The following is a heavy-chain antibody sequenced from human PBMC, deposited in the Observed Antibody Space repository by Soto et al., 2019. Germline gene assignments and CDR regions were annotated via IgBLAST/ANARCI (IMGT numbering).Heavy chain of an antibody. Sequence: PGESLKISCKGSGYSFTSYWISWVRQMPGKGLEWMGRIDPSDSYTNYSPSFQGHVTISADKSISTAYLQWSSLKASDTATYYCARQADYDILTPYYNVLHYYGVDVWGQGTTVTVSS. D-gene: IGHD3-9*01. V-gene: IGHV5-10-1*01. CDR2: IDPSDSYT. CDR1: GYSFTSYW. J-gene: IGHJ6*02. CDR3: ARQADYDILTPYYNVLHYYGVDV.